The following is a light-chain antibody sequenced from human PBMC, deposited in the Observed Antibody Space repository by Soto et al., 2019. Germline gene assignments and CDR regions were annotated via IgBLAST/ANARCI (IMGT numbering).Light chain of an antibody. J-gene: IGKJ2*01. CDR1: QDISNY. CDR3: RQYDNLRPT. CDR2: DAS. Sequence: DIQMTQSPSSLSASVGDRVTITCQASQDISNYLNLYQQKPGTAPKLLSYDASNLETGVPSRFSGSGAGTDFTFTISSLQPEDIATYYCRQYDNLRPTFCQGTKLEIK. V-gene: IGKV1-33*01.